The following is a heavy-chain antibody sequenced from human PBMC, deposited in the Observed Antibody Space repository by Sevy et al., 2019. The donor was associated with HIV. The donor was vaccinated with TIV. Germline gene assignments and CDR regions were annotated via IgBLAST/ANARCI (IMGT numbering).Heavy chain of an antibody. CDR2: ISSSSSYI. Sequence: GGSLRLSCAASGFTLSSDSMNWVRQAPGKGLEWVSSISSSSSYIYYANSVKGRFTISRDNAKNSLYLQMNSLRAEDTAMDYCARVGQNYYDSSGYYYPSFWDYWGQGTLVTVSS. J-gene: IGHJ4*02. V-gene: IGHV3-21*01. CDR1: GFTLSSDS. CDR3: ARVGQNYYDSSGYYYPSFWDY. D-gene: IGHD3-22*01.